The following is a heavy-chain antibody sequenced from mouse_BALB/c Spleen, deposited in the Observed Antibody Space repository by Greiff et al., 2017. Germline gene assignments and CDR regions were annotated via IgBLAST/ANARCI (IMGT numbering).Heavy chain of an antibody. V-gene: IGHV3-2*02. CDR1: GYSITSDYA. CDR3: ARSITTATPAWFAY. D-gene: IGHD1-2*01. J-gene: IGHJ3*01. CDR2: ISYSGST. Sequence: EVKLVESGPGLVKPSQSLSLTCTVTGYSITSDYAWNWIRQFPGNKLEWMGYISYSGSTSYNPSLKSRISITRDTSKNQFFLQLNSVTTEDTATYYCARSITTATPAWFAYWGQGTLVTVSA.